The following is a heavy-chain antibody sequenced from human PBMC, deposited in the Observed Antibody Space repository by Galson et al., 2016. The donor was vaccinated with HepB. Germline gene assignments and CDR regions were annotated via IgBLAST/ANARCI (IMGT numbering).Heavy chain of an antibody. CDR1: GFSLSTYW. J-gene: IGHJ4*02. D-gene: IGHD1-1*01. Sequence: SLRLSCAASGFSLSTYWMTWVRQAPGKGLEWVANINEDENKKNYVDSVKGRFTISRDNAKKSLFLEMNSLRAEDTGVYYCVRDSTDNWAWDYWGQGTLVTVSS. CDR3: VRDSTDNWAWDY. V-gene: IGHV3-7*01. CDR2: INEDENKK.